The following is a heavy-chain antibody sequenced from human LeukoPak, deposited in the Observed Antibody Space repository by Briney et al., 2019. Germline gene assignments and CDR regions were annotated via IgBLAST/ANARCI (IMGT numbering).Heavy chain of an antibody. D-gene: IGHD3-10*01. V-gene: IGHV4-4*02. CDR2: IYHSGST. CDR1: GGSISSSNW. CDR3: ARVRLGVGDAFDI. J-gene: IGHJ3*02. Sequence: PSETLSLTCAVSGGSISSSNWWSWVRQPPGQGLEWIGEIYHSGSTNYNPSLKSRVTISVDKSKNQFSLKLSSVTPADTAVYFCARVRLGVGDAFDIWGQGTMVTVSS.